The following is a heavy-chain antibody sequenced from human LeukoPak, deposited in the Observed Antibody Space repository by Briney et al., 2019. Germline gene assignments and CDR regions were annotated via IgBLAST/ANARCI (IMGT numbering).Heavy chain of an antibody. J-gene: IGHJ4*02. CDR2: IGGSGDKT. V-gene: IGHV3-23*01. CDR1: GFTFNRNA. D-gene: IGHD6-19*01. CDR3: VRRGDASSGWGDHDF. Sequence: GGSLRLSCAASGFTFNRNAISWVRQAPGKGLEWVSTIGGSGDKTFYADSVKGRFTISRDNSMNMVHLQMNSLTGEDTALYYCVRRGDASSGWGDHDFWGQGALVTVSS.